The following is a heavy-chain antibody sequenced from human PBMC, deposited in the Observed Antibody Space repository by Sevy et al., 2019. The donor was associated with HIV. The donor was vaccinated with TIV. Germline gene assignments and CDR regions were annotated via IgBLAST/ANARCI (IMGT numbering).Heavy chain of an antibody. CDR1: GFTFSNYW. J-gene: IGHJ6*02. D-gene: IGHD2-2*01. Sequence: GGSLRLSSAASGFTFSNYWMSWVRQAPGKGLEWVANIKRDGSEKYYVASVKGRFTISRDNAKTSLYLQMNSLRAEDTAVYYCARDCSSATCLWGLDVWGQGTTVTVSS. V-gene: IGHV3-7*03. CDR2: IKRDGSEK. CDR3: ARDCSSATCLWGLDV.